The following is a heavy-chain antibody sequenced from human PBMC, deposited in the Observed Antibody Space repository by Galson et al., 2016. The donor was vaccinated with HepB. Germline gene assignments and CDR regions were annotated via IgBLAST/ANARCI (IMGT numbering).Heavy chain of an antibody. V-gene: IGHV1-58*01. CDR2: IVVGSGNT. Sequence: SVKVSCKASGFTFTSSAVQWVRQARGQRLEWIGWIVVGSGNTNYAQKFQERVTITRDMSTSTAYMELSSLRSEDTAVFYCAAERGDEGYDYWGQGALVTVSS. CDR3: AAERGDEGYDY. J-gene: IGHJ4*02. D-gene: IGHD4-17*01. CDR1: GFTFTSSA.